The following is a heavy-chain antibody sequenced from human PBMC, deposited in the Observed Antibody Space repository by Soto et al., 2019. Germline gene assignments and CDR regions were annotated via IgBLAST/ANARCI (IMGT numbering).Heavy chain of an antibody. D-gene: IGHD2-2*01. Sequence: SETLSLTCTVSGVSIISSNYHWGWIRQPPGKGLEWIGSIYYTGSTNYNPSLKSRVTISVDTSKNQFSLKLSSVTAADTAVYYCAREGSSTSDAFDIWGQGTMVTVSS. J-gene: IGHJ3*02. V-gene: IGHV4-39*07. CDR2: IYYTGST. CDR1: GVSIISSNYH. CDR3: AREGSSTSDAFDI.